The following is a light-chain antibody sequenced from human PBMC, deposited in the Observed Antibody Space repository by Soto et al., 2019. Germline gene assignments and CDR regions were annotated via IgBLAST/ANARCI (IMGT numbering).Light chain of an antibody. CDR1: SSDVGAYNY. V-gene: IGLV2-14*01. CDR3: NSFTTSHSWV. CDR2: EVH. J-gene: IGLJ3*02. Sequence: QSALTQPASVSGSPGQSITISCTGTSSDVGAYNYVSWYQQHPDKAPQLIIYEVHNRPSGVSNRFSGSKSGNTASLTISGLQAEDEADYFCNSFTTSHSWVFGGGTKLTVL.